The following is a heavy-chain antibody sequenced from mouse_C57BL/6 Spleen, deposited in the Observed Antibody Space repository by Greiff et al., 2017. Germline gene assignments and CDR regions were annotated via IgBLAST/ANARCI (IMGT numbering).Heavy chain of an antibody. V-gene: IGHV1-75*01. CDR2: IFPGSGST. CDR1: GYTFTDYY. J-gene: IGHJ4*01. D-gene: IGHD3-2*02. CDR3: ARSTAQATTLYYYAMDY. Sequence: QVQLQQSGPELVKPGASVKISCKASGYTFTDYYINWVKQRPGQGLEWIGWIFPGSGSTYYNEKFKGKATLTVDKSSSTAYMLLSSLTSEDSAVYFCARSTAQATTLYYYAMDYWGQGTSVTVSS.